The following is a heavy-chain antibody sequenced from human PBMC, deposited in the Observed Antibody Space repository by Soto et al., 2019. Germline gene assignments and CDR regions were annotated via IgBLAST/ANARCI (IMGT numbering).Heavy chain of an antibody. CDR3: AKDREVYSSGWYLRRWGGMDV. V-gene: IGHV3-30*18. CDR1: GFTFSSYG. J-gene: IGHJ6*02. CDR2: ISYDGSNK. D-gene: IGHD6-19*01. Sequence: GGSLRLSCAASGFTFSSYGMHWVRQAPGKGLEWVAVISYDGSNKYYADSVKGRFTISRDNSKNTLYLQMNSLRAEDTAVYYCAKDREVYSSGWYLRRWGGMDVWGQGTTVTVSS.